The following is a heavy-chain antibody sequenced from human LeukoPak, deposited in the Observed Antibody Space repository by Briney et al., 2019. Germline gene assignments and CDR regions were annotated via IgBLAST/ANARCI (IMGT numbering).Heavy chain of an antibody. V-gene: IGHV4-38-2*02. J-gene: IGHJ4*02. CDR2: IYHTGRT. D-gene: IGHD6-19*01. CDR1: GYSISSGYY. CDR3: ARSGDSSGWDFDF. Sequence: PSETLSLTCTVSGYSISSGYYWGWIRQPPGKGLEWIGSIYHTGRTHYNPSLKSRVTISLDTSKNQFSLRLSSVTAADTAVYYCARSGDSSGWDFDFWGQGTLVTVSS.